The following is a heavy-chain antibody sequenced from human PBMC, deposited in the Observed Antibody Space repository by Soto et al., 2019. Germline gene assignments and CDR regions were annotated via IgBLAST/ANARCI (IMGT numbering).Heavy chain of an antibody. V-gene: IGHV3-30*18. CDR1: GFTFSSYG. Sequence: GGSLRLSCAASGFTFSSYGMHWVRQDPGKGLEWVAVISYDGSNKYYADSVKGRFTISRDNSKNTLYLQMNSLRAEDTAVYYCAKGYSGYDWIVDYWGQGTLVTVSS. CDR3: AKGYSGYDWIVDY. D-gene: IGHD5-12*01. CDR2: ISYDGSNK. J-gene: IGHJ4*02.